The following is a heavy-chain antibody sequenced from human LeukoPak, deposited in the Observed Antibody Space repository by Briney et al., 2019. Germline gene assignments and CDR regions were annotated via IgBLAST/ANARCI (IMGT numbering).Heavy chain of an antibody. CDR1: GFTFSTCA. D-gene: IGHD6-13*01. CDR3: ARPKYSSSWQIFDY. J-gene: IGHJ4*02. V-gene: IGHV3-48*04. Sequence: GGSLRLSCAASGFTFSTCAINWVRQAPGKGLEWVSYISSSGNTIYYADSVKGRFTISRDNAKNSLYLQMNSLRAEDTAVYYCARPKYSSSWQIFDYWGQGTLVTASS. CDR2: ISSSGNTI.